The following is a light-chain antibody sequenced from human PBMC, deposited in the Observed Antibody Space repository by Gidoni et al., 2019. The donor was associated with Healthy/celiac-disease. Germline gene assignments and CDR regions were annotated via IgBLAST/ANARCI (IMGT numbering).Light chain of an antibody. V-gene: IGLV4-69*01. J-gene: IGLJ2*01. Sequence: QPVLTQSPSASAHLGASVKLTCTLSSGHSRYAIAWHQQQPEKGPRYLMKLNSDGSHTKGDGIPDRFSGSSSGAERYLTISSLLSEDEADYYCQTWGTGIVVFGGGTKLTVL. CDR1: SGHSRYA. CDR2: LNSDGSH. CDR3: QTWGTGIVV.